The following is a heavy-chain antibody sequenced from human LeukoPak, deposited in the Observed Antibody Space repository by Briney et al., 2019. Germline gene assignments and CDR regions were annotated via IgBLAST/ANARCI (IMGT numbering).Heavy chain of an antibody. CDR3: AKSPGMATIPFDY. Sequence: GSLRLSCAASGFTFSSYAMSWVRQAPGKGLEWVSAISGSGGSTYYADSVKGRFTIPRDNSKNTLYLQMNSLRAEDTAVYYCAKSPGMATIPFDYWGQGTLVTVSS. CDR1: GFTFSSYA. V-gene: IGHV3-23*01. CDR2: ISGSGGST. J-gene: IGHJ4*02. D-gene: IGHD5-24*01.